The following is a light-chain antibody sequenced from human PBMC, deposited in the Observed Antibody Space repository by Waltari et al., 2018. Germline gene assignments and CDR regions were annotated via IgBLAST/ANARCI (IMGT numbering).Light chain of an antibody. CDR2: GAS. V-gene: IGKV1-12*01. CDR1: QGISNW. J-gene: IGKJ1*01. CDR3: QQGNSFPPT. Sequence: IQMTQLRSPVSASVGDRVTMTCRASQGISNWLAWYQQKPGKAPKLLIYGASILQTGVPSRFSAGGSGTDFTLTISNLQPDDFATYFCQQGNSFPPTFGQGTKVEVK.